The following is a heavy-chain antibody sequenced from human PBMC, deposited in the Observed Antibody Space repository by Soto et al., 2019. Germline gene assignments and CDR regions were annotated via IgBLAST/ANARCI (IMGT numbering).Heavy chain of an antibody. D-gene: IGHD6-19*01. CDR2: IWYDGSNK. CDR1: GFTFSSYG. V-gene: IGHV3-33*01. J-gene: IGHJ4*02. CDR3: ARDADSSGWFRVGYYFDY. Sequence: QVQLVESGGGVVQPGRSLRLSCAASGFTFSSYGMHWVRQAPGKGLEWVAVIWYDGSNKYYADSVKGRFTISRDNSKNTLYMQMSSMRAEDTAVYYCARDADSSGWFRVGYYFDYWGQGTLVTVSS.